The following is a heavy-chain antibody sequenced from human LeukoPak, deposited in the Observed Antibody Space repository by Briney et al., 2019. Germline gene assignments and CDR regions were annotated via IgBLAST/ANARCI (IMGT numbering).Heavy chain of an antibody. CDR2: INHSGST. CDR1: GGSFSGYY. D-gene: IGHD2-2*01. V-gene: IGHV4-34*01. Sequence: PSETLSLTCAVYGGSFSGYYWSWIRHPPGKGLEWIGEINHSGSTNYNPSLKSRVTISVDTSKNQFSLKLSSVTAADTAVYYCARRRYCSSTSCRLSYYYYMDVWGKGTTVTVSS. J-gene: IGHJ6*03. CDR3: ARRRYCSSTSCRLSYYYYMDV.